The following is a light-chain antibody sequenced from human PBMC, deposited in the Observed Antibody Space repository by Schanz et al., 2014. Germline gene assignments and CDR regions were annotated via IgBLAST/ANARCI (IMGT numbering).Light chain of an antibody. Sequence: DIQMTQSPSTLSASVGDRVTITCRASQSISTWLAWYQQKPGKAPKFLIYDASSLESGVPSRFSGGGSGTEFTLTISSLQPDDFATFYCQHYSVPSGTFGQGTKLEIK. CDR1: QSISTW. CDR3: QHYSVPSGT. J-gene: IGKJ2*01. V-gene: IGKV1-5*01. CDR2: DAS.